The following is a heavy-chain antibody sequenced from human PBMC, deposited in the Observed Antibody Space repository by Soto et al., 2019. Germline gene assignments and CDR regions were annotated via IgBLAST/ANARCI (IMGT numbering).Heavy chain of an antibody. V-gene: IGHV3-7*03. CDR2: TQHDGRET. CDR1: GFTFSSYW. D-gene: IGHD3-16*01. CDR3: AGGTSHYYYAHVWY. J-gene: IGHJ4*02. Sequence: GGSLRLSWGASGFTFSSYWISWVRHAPGKARECVANTQHDGRETFYVESGKGRFTTATDNSNNTIYLQMDRLGVEDTAVYYRAGGTSHYYYAHVWYWRRGALVTVSS.